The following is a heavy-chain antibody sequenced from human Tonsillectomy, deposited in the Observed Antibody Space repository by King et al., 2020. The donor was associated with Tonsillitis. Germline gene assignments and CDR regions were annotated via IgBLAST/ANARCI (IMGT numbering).Heavy chain of an antibody. CDR1: GFRFSTAW. V-gene: IGHV3-15*01. J-gene: IGHJ4*02. Sequence: VQLVESGGGLVKPGGSLRLSCTASGFRFSTAWMTWVRQAPGKGLEWVGRIKSKNYGGTIDYAAPVKDRFTISRDDSETTLYLEMSTVKTEDTAVYYCGAMVDYDELLLGDYWGQGTLVTVSS. D-gene: IGHD3-10*01. CDR3: GAMVDYDELLLGDY. CDR2: IKSKNYGGTI.